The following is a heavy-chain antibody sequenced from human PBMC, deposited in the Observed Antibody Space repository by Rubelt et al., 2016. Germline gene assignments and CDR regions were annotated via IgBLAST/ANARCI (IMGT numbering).Heavy chain of an antibody. Sequence: QVQLVQSGAEVKKPGASVKVSCKASGYTFTSYSMHWVRQAPGQRLEWMGWINAGNGDTKYTQKFQGRFTITRDTSATTAYMELSSLRPEDTAVYYCATHGSGWSFDYWGQGTLVTVSS. J-gene: IGHJ4*02. V-gene: IGHV1-3*01. CDR1: GYTFTSYS. D-gene: IGHD6-19*01. CDR2: INAGNGDT. CDR3: ATHGSGWSFDY.